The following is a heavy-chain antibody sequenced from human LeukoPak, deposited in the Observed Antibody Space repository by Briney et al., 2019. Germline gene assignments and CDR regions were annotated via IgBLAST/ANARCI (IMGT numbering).Heavy chain of an antibody. V-gene: IGHV3-30*02. Sequence: PGGSLRLPCAASGFTFSSYGMHWVRQAPGKGLEWVAFIRYDGSNKYYADSVKGRFTISRDNSKNTLYLQMNSLRAEDTAVYYCAKWTVTLFDYWGQGTLVTVSS. CDR3: AKWTVTLFDY. J-gene: IGHJ4*02. CDR2: IRYDGSNK. CDR1: GFTFSSYG. D-gene: IGHD4-17*01.